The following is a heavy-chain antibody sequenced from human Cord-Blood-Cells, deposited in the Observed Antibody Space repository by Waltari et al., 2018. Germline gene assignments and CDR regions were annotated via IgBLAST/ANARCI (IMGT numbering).Heavy chain of an antibody. V-gene: IGHV1-2*02. CDR3: ARGYHGVDTAMVTVLGY. J-gene: IGHJ4*02. CDR1: GYTFTGYY. CDR2: LNPNGGGR. Sequence: QVQLVQSGAEVKKPGASVKVSCKASGYTFTGYYMHWVLQAPGQGLEWMGGLNPNGGGRNYAERFQGGGTMTRDTSISTAYMELSRLGSDDTAVYYCARGYHGVDTAMVTVLGYWGQGTLVTVSS. D-gene: IGHD5-18*01.